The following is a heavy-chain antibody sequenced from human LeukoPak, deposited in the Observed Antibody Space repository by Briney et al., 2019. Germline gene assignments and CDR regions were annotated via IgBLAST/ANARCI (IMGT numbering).Heavy chain of an antibody. D-gene: IGHD3-22*01. Sequence: ASVKVSCKASGYTFTGYYMHWVRQAPGQGLGWMGWINPNSGGTNFAQKFQGRVTMTRDTSISTAYMELSRLTSDDTAVYYCARGKFYYDSSGSFDYWGQGTLVSVSS. J-gene: IGHJ4*02. V-gene: IGHV1-2*02. CDR3: ARGKFYYDSSGSFDY. CDR2: INPNSGGT. CDR1: GYTFTGYY.